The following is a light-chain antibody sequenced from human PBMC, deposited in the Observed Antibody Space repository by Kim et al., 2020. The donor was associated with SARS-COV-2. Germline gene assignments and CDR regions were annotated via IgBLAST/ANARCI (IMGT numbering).Light chain of an antibody. J-gene: IGLJ2*01. Sequence: VALGQTLRIACQGDSLRSYYATWYQQKPGQAALLIIYGKNNRPSGIPGRFSGSSSGNTASLTITGAQAEDEADYYCNSRDTNDNVIFGGGTSLTVL. V-gene: IGLV3-19*01. CDR1: SLRSYY. CDR2: GKN. CDR3: NSRDTNDNVI.